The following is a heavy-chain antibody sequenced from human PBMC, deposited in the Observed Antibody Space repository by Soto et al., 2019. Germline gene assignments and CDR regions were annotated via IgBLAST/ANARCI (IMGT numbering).Heavy chain of an antibody. D-gene: IGHD3-10*01. CDR2: IYYSGST. V-gene: IGHV4-31*03. J-gene: IGHJ5*02. Sequence: QVQLQESGPGLVKPSQTLSLTCTVSGGSISSGGYYWSWIRQHPGKGLEWIGYIYYSGSTYYNPSLKSRXXIXVXXSKNQFSLKLSSVTAADTAVYYCARDERYYGRFDPWGQGTLVTVSS. CDR1: GGSISSGGYY. CDR3: ARDERYYGRFDP.